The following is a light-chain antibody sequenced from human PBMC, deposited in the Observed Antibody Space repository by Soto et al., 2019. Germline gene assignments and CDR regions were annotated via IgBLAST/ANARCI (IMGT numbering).Light chain of an antibody. Sequence: EIVLTQSPGTLSLSPGEGATLSCRASQSVGNNYLAWYQQKPGQAPRFLIYGASSRATGIPDRFSGSGSGTDFTLTISRLEPEDLAVYYCQQYADSPRTFGQGTKVEI. J-gene: IGKJ1*01. CDR2: GAS. CDR1: QSVGNNY. V-gene: IGKV3-20*01. CDR3: QQYADSPRT.